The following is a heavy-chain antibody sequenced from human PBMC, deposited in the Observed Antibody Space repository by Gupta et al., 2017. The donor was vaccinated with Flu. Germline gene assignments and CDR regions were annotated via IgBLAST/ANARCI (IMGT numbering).Heavy chain of an antibody. D-gene: IGHD4-23*01. V-gene: IGHV3-11*01. CDR1: GFTLSNYY. CDR3: ARAPVVQTEGFDS. J-gene: IGHJ4*02. Sequence: QVQLVESGGGVVKPGGSLRLSCAAYGFTLSNYYMNWIRQAPGKGLEWVSDISDRGSATTYVVAVKGRFTISRDNAKNFLYLQLNDLRDEDTDVYYCARAPVVQTEGFDSWGQGTLVTVSS. CDR2: ISDRGSAT.